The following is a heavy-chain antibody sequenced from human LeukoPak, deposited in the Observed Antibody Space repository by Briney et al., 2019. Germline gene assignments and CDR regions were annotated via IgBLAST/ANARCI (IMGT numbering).Heavy chain of an antibody. CDR2: MNPNSGGT. V-gene: IGHV1-2*02. Sequence: ASVKVSCKASGYTFTSYDINWVRQATGQGLEWMGWMNPNSGGTNYAQKFQGRVTMTRDTSISTAYMELSRLRSDDTAVYYCARATYCGGDCYSFDYWGQGTLVTVSS. J-gene: IGHJ4*02. CDR3: ARATYCGGDCYSFDY. D-gene: IGHD2-21*02. CDR1: GYTFTSYD.